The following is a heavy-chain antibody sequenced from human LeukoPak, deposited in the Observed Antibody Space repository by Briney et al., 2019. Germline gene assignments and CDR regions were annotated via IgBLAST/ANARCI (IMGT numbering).Heavy chain of an antibody. CDR2: INPSGGST. Sequence: ASVKVSCKASGYPFTSYYMHWVRQAPGQGLEWMGIINPSGGSTSYAQKFQGRVTMTRDMSTSTVYMELSSLRSEDTAVYYCARAIAARPETYYYYYYMDVWGKGTTVTVSS. D-gene: IGHD6-6*01. CDR1: GYPFTSYY. J-gene: IGHJ6*03. V-gene: IGHV1-46*01. CDR3: ARAIAARPETYYYYYYMDV.